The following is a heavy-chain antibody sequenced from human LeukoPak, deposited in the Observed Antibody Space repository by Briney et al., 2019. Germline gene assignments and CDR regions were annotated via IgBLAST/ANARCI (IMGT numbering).Heavy chain of an antibody. D-gene: IGHD3-22*01. CDR1: GGTFSSYA. Sequence: APVKVSCKASGGTFSSYAISWVRQAPGQGLEWMGGIIPIFGTANYAQKFQGRVTITADESTSTAYMELSSLRSEDTAVYYCARSPPYYDSSGYSLGAFDIWGQGTMVTVSS. V-gene: IGHV1-69*13. CDR2: IIPIFGTA. CDR3: ARSPPYYDSSGYSLGAFDI. J-gene: IGHJ3*02.